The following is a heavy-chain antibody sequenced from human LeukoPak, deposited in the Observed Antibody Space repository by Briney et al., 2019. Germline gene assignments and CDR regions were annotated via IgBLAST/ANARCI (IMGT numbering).Heavy chain of an antibody. J-gene: IGHJ6*02. CDR3: ARIRAGYCSSTSCYRASYYYYGMDV. D-gene: IGHD2-2*02. V-gene: IGHV4-59*01. CDR1: GGSISSYY. CDR2: IYYSGST. Sequence: SETLSLICTVSGGSISSYYWSWIRQPPGKGLEWIGYIYYSGSTNYNPSLKSRVTISVDTSKNQFSLKLSSVTAADTAVYYCARIRAGYCSSTSCYRASYYYYGMDVWGQGTTVTVSS.